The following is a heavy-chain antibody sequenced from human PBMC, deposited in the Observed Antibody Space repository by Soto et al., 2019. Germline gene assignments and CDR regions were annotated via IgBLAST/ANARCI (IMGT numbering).Heavy chain of an antibody. CDR3: ARGAVGAIYYYGMDV. J-gene: IGHJ6*02. D-gene: IGHD1-26*01. CDR1: GGSISSYY. V-gene: IGHV4-59*01. Sequence: SETLSLTCTVSGGSISSYYWSWIRQPPGKGLEWIGYIYYSGSTNYNPSLKSRVTISVDTSKNQFSLKLSSVTAADTAVYYCARGAVGAIYYYGMDVWGQGTTVTVSS. CDR2: IYYSGST.